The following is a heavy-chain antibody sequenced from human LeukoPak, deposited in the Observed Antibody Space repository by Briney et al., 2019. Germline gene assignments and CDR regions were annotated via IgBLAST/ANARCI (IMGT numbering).Heavy chain of an antibody. Sequence: ASVKVSCKVSGYTLTELSMHWVRQAPGQGLEWMGWINPNSGGTNYAQKFQGRVTMTRDTSISTAYMELSRLRSDDTVVYYCAREVGYCSGGSCSQPLYYYYYYMDVWGKGTTVTVSS. CDR3: AREVGYCSGGSCSQPLYYYYYYMDV. D-gene: IGHD2-15*01. J-gene: IGHJ6*03. V-gene: IGHV1-2*02. CDR2: INPNSGGT. CDR1: GYTLTELS.